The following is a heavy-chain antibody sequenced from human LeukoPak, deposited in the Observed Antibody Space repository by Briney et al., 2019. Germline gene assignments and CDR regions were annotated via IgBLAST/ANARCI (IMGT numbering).Heavy chain of an antibody. J-gene: IGHJ4*02. V-gene: IGHV4-4*02. D-gene: IGHD4-17*01. CDR2: INHSGST. CDR1: GGSISSSNW. Sequence: SETLSLTCAVSGGSISSSNWWSWVRQPPGKWLEWIGEINHSGSTNYNPSLKSRVTISVDTSKNQFSLKLSSVTAADTAVYYCARGRLRYGDYHDYWGQGTLVTVSS. CDR3: ARGRLRYGDYHDY.